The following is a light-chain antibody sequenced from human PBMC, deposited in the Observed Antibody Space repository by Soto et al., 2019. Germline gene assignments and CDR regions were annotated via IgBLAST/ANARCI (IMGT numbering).Light chain of an antibody. Sequence: QSALTQPASVSGSPGQSITISCTGTSSDVGRYNLVSWYQQHPGKAPKLLIYDGSKRPSGVSNRFSESKSGNTASLTISGLQAEDEADYYCCSYVGNSAWVFGSGTKLTVL. J-gene: IGLJ1*01. CDR2: DGS. CDR1: SSDVGRYNL. CDR3: CSYVGNSAWV. V-gene: IGLV2-23*01.